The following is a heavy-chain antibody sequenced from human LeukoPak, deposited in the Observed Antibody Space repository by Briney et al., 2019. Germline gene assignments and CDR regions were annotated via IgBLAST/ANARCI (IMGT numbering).Heavy chain of an antibody. CDR3: TTHKNYADREDHWFDP. Sequence: GGSLRLSCAASGFTVSNAWMSWVRQAPGKGLEWVGRIKSKSAGGTRDYAAPVKGGFTISRDESKNTLFLQMNSLKTEDTAVYYCTTHKNYADREDHWFDPWGQGTLVTVSS. V-gene: IGHV3-15*01. CDR2: IKSKSAGGTR. D-gene: IGHD3-16*01. J-gene: IGHJ5*02. CDR1: GFTVSNAW.